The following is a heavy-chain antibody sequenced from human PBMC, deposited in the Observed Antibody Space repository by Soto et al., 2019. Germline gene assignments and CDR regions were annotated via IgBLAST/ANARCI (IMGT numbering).Heavy chain of an antibody. J-gene: IGHJ4*02. CDR1: GFSFRSYG. D-gene: IGHD4-17*01. CDR2: VWNDGSNK. Sequence: QVQLGESGGGVAQPGRSLRLSCAASGFSFRSYGMHWVRQAPGKGLEWVAVVWNDGSNKYYADSVKGRFTISRDNSKNTLYLQMNSLRAEDTAIYYCARDLDLYGDSCFDYWGQGTLVTVSS. CDR3: ARDLDLYGDSCFDY. V-gene: IGHV3-33*01.